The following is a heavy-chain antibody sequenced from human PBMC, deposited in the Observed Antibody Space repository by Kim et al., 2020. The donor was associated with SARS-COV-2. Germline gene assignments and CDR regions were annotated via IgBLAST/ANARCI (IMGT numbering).Heavy chain of an antibody. CDR3: ARVKVRGGIVQKYFDY. J-gene: IGHJ4*02. CDR2: SCYSGST. V-gene: IGHV4-59*01. D-gene: IGHD3-10*01. Sequence: SETLSLTCTVSGGSISSYCWSWGRQPPGKGLGWVGYSCYSGSTNYNPSLMSRVTISVDTAKNQFSLQLSSVTAADAAVYYCARVKVRGGIVQKYFDYWGQGTLVTVSS. CDR1: GGSISSYC.